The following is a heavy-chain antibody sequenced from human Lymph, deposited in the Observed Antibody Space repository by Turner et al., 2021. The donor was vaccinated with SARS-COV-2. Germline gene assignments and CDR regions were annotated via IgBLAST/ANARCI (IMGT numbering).Heavy chain of an antibody. CDR2: ISGDGGST. Sequence: EVQLVESGGGVVQPGGSLRLDCAASVFTFVDYAMHWVRQVAGKGLGWVSLISGDGGSTYYADSVKGRFTISRDDSKNSLYLQINSLRTEDTALYYCAKEGLSGRRLQFVPYFAYWGQGTLVSVSS. CDR3: AKEGLSGRRLQFVPYFAY. J-gene: IGHJ4*02. V-gene: IGHV3-43*02. CDR1: VFTFVDYA. D-gene: IGHD5-12*01.